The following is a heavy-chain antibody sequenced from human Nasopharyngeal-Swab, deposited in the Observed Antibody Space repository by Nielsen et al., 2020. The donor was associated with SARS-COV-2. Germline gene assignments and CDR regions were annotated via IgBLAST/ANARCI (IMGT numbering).Heavy chain of an antibody. J-gene: IGHJ6*02. Sequence: SETLSLTCAVSGGSFSGYYWSWIRQPPGKGLEWIGDINHSGSTTYNPSLKSRVTISVDTSKNQFSLKLSSVTAADTAVYYCARARYYDSSGYGGYYYYGMDVWGQGTTVTVSS. CDR1: GGSFSGYY. D-gene: IGHD3-22*01. V-gene: IGHV4-34*01. CDR3: ARARYYDSSGYGGYYYYGMDV. CDR2: INHSGST.